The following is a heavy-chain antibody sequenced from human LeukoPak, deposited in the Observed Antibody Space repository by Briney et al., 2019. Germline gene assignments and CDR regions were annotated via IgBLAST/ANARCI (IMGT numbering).Heavy chain of an antibody. CDR1: GYTFTSYY. CDR2: MRPSSSPS. J-gene: IGHJ4*02. V-gene: IGHV1-46*01. D-gene: IGHD3-16*01. Sequence: ASVKVSCKASGYTFTSYYLHWVRQAPGQGLEWMGTMRPSSSPSYAQNFQGRVTLTRDMSTSTGYLELGSLTSEDTAVYFCVREKSGGTYDYWGQGTLVTVSS. CDR3: VREKSGGTYDY.